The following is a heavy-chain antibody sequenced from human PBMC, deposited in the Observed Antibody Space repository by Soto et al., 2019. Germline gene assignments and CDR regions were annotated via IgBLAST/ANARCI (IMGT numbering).Heavy chain of an antibody. D-gene: IGHD3-3*01. CDR2: IYNRGSV. V-gene: IGHV4-59*01. CDR1: GDSIGSYH. CDR3: ARGKYDPWSGSYPPNWFDP. J-gene: IGHJ5*02. Sequence: SETLSLTCFVSGDSIGSYHWNWLRQPPGRGLEWIGYIYNRGSVRYNPSLNSRVTISVDRSRNQFSLSLSPVTAADTAMYYCARGKYDPWSGSYPPNWFDPWGPGTLVTVSS.